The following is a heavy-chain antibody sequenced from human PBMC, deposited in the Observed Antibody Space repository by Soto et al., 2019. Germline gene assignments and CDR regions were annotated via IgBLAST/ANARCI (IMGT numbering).Heavy chain of an antibody. CDR3: ARSPIRYYDSSGSGRCAFDI. J-gene: IGHJ3*02. CDR2: VNPNSGGT. Sequence: QVQLVQSGAEVKKPGASVKVSCKASGYTFTGYYMHWVRQAPGQGLEWMGWVNPNSGGTNYAQKFQGRVTMTRDTSISTAYMELSRLRSDDTAVYYCARSPIRYYDSSGSGRCAFDIWGQGTMVTVSS. D-gene: IGHD3-22*01. V-gene: IGHV1-2*02. CDR1: GYTFTGYY.